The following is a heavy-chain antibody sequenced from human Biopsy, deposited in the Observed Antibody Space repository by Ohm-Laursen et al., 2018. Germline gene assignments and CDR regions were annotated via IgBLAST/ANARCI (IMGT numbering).Heavy chain of an antibody. CDR3: ATAIDRRFDY. CDR2: INAPGGKT. V-gene: IGHV3-23*01. CDR1: GFPFHNYA. Sequence: SLRLSCAASGFPFHNYAMNWVRQAPRKGLEWVSGINAPGGKTYYADSVKGRFTISRDNSKSTLYLQIHSLRAEDTAVYYCATAIDRRFDYWGQGTLVTVSS. D-gene: IGHD3-22*01. J-gene: IGHJ4*02.